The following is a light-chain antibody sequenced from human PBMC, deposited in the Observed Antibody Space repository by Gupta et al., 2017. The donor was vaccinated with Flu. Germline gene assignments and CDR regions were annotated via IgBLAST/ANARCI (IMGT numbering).Light chain of an antibody. CDR1: SLRSYY. Sequence: SSELTQDPAVFVALGQAVRITCPGDSLRSYYASWYQQKPGQAPVLVIYGKNNRPSGIPDRFSGSSSGNTASLTITGAQAEDEADYYCNSRDSSGNHLVFGGGTKLTVL. CDR3: NSRDSSGNHLV. V-gene: IGLV3-19*01. J-gene: IGLJ2*01. CDR2: GKN.